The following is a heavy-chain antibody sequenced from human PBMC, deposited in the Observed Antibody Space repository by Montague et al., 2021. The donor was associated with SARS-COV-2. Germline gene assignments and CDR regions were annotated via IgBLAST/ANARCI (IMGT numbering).Heavy chain of an antibody. Sequence: SETLSLTCAVYDGSFSGYDWTWHRQSPGKGLEWIGAINQRGSTKYKPSLKSQVTISVDTSKNQFSLRLTSVTAADTAVYFCARGLMRIKMMVVIMSGASNWFDPWGQGTLVTVSS. D-gene: IGHD2-21*01. CDR2: INQRGST. CDR3: ARGLMRIKMMVVIMSGASNWFDP. V-gene: IGHV4-34*01. CDR1: DGSFSGYD. J-gene: IGHJ5*02.